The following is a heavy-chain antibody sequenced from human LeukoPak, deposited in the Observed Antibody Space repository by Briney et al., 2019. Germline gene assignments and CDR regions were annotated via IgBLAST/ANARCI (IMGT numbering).Heavy chain of an antibody. CDR1: GFPFSIYW. CDR3: ARDLAGY. V-gene: IGHV3-74*01. D-gene: IGHD3-10*01. J-gene: IGHJ4*02. Sequence: PGGSLRLSCAASGFPFSIYWMLCVRHAPGKGLVGVSRINSDGSSTSYADSEKGRFTISRDNAKNTLYLQMNSLRAEDTAVYFCARDLAGYWGQGGLVTVSS. CDR2: INSDGSST.